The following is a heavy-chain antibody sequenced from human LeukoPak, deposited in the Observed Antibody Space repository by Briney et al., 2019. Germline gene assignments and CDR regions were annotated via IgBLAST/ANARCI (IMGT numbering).Heavy chain of an antibody. CDR2: MNPNSGNT. CDR3: ARALGDCSSTSCYYNWFDP. Sequence: GASVKVSCKASGYTFTSYDINWVRQATGQGLEWMGWMNPNSGNTGYAQKFQGRVTVTRNTSISTAYMELSSLRSEDTAVYYCARALGDCSSTSCYYNWFDPWGQGTLVTVSS. CDR1: GYTFTSYD. V-gene: IGHV1-8*01. J-gene: IGHJ5*02. D-gene: IGHD2-2*01.